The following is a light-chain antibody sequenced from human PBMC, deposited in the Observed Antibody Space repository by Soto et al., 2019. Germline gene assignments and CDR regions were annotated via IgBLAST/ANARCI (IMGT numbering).Light chain of an antibody. V-gene: IGKV1-13*02. CDR1: QGIISA. CDR3: QQLHMYPIT. CDR2: DAS. Sequence: AIQLTQSPSSLSASVGDRVTITCRASQGIISALAWYQQTPGKPPKVLIYDASSLESGVPSRFSGSGSGTDFTLTISSLQPEDFATYYCQQLHMYPITFGQGTRLEIK. J-gene: IGKJ5*01.